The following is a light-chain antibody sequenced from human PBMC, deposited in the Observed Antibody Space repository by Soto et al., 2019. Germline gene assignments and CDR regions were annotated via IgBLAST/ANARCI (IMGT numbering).Light chain of an antibody. CDR2: DAS. V-gene: IGKV3-15*01. CDR3: QQYSNWPLLS. Sequence: ETMMTQSPDTLSVSLGERATLSCRASQSLRSSLAWYQQKPGQAPRLLIYDASTRATGIPARFSGSGSGTDFTLTISGLQSEDFVVYYCQQYSNWPLLSFGGGTKVDIK. J-gene: IGKJ4*01. CDR1: QSLRSS.